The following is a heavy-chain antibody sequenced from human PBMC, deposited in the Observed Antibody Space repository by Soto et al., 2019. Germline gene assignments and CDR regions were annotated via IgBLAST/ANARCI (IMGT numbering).Heavy chain of an antibody. CDR3: ARDIAVADFY. D-gene: IGHD6-19*01. V-gene: IGHV3-30-3*01. Sequence: QVPLVESGGGVVQPGRSLRLSCAASGFTFSSYAMHWVRQAPGKGLEWVAVISYDGSNKYYADSVKGRFTISRDNSKNTLYLQMNSLRAEDTAVYYCARDIAVADFYWGQGTLVTVSS. CDR2: ISYDGSNK. J-gene: IGHJ4*02. CDR1: GFTFSSYA.